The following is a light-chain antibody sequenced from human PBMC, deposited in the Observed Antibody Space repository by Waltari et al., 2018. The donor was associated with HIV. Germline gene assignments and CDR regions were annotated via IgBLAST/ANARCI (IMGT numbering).Light chain of an antibody. V-gene: IGLV2-14*03. CDR3: NSYTASSTLHVV. J-gene: IGLJ2*01. Sequence: QSALTQPAYVSGSPGQSITISCTGTSRDVGGYNYVSWYTHHPGKAPKLMIYDVSSRPSGVSNRFSGAKSGNTASLTISGLQAEDEADYYCNSYTASSTLHVVFGGGTKLTVL. CDR2: DVS. CDR1: SRDVGGYNY.